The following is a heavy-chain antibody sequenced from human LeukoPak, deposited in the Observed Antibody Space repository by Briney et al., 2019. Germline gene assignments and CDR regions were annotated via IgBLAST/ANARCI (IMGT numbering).Heavy chain of an antibody. Sequence: GGSLRLSCAASGFTFSSYGMHWVRQAPGKGLERVAFIRYDGSNKYYADSVKGRFTISRDNSKNTLYLQMNSLRAEDTAVYYCAKDWEGHCSSTSCSPDWGQGTLVTVSS. V-gene: IGHV3-30*02. CDR1: GFTFSSYG. CDR3: AKDWEGHCSSTSCSPD. CDR2: IRYDGSNK. D-gene: IGHD2-2*01. J-gene: IGHJ4*02.